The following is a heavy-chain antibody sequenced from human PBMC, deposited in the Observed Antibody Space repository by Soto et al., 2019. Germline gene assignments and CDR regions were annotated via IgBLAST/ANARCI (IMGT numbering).Heavy chain of an antibody. J-gene: IGHJ2*01. D-gene: IGHD2-2*01. CDR1: GFTFINYA. Sequence: EVQLLESGGGFVQPGGSLRLSCAGSGFTFINYAMNWVRQAPGKGLEWVSSISGGGDAAFFPDSVRGRFTISRDTSKNTVTLQMNSLGVDDTAVYYCARKILGSTSRPNYWYFDLWGRGTLVTVSS. CDR3: ARKILGSTSRPNYWYFDL. CDR2: ISGGGDAA. V-gene: IGHV3-23*01.